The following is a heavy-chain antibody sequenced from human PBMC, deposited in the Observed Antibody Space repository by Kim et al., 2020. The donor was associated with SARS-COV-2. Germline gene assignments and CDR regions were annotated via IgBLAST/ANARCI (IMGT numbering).Heavy chain of an antibody. CDR1: GFTFNNYE. J-gene: IGHJ3*02. CDR2: IRSKANTYAT. D-gene: IGHD1-1*01. Sequence: GGSLRLSCAASGFTFNNYEMNWVRQAPGKGLEWVGRIRSKANTYATAYAASVKGRFSISRDDSKNTAYLQMNSLKTEYTAVYYCTSVPGTTLAFWDAFD. CDR3: TSVPGTTLAFWDAFD. V-gene: IGHV3-73*01.